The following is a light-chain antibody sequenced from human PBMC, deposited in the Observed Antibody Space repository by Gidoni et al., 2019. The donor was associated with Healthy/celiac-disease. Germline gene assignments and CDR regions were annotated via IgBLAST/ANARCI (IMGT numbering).Light chain of an antibody. CDR1: QSVSSSY. Sequence: EIVLTQSPGTLSLSPGERATLSCRASQSVSSSYLAWYQQKPGQAPRLLIYGASSRATGIQDRFSGSGSGTDFTLTSRRLEPEDFAVYYCQQYGSSRTFXQXTKVEIK. CDR2: GAS. V-gene: IGKV3-20*01. CDR3: QQYGSSRT. J-gene: IGKJ1*01.